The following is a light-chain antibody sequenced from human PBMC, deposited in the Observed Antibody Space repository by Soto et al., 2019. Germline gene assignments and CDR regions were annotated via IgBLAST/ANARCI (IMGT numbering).Light chain of an antibody. CDR1: SSDIGGYNY. Sequence: QSALTQPASVSGSPGQSITISCIGTSSDIGGYNYVSWLQQHPNRAPKLMIYDVTNRPSGVSNRFSGSKSDNTASLTISGLQAEDEADYYCLSYTSTDTVVFGGGTKLTVL. CDR2: DVT. CDR3: LSYTSTDTVV. J-gene: IGLJ2*01. V-gene: IGLV2-14*01.